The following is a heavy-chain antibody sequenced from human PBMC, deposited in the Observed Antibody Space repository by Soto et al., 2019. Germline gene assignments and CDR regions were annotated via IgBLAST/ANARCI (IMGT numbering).Heavy chain of an antibody. J-gene: IGHJ4*02. CDR2: ISAYNGNT. V-gene: IGHV1-18*01. D-gene: IGHD3-10*01. CDR3: ARDHPLITMVRGLADY. Sequence: ASVKVSCKASGYTFTSYGISWVRQAPGQGLEWMGWISAYNGNTNYAQKLQGRVTMTTDTSTSTAYMELRSLRSDDTAVYYCARDHPLITMVRGLADYWGQGTLVTVSS. CDR1: GYTFTSYG.